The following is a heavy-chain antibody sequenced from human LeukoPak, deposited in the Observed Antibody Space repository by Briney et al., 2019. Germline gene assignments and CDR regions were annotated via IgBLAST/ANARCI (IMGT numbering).Heavy chain of an antibody. J-gene: IGHJ4*02. CDR3: AKDGFYSGDGCYPNFFDC. CDR2: ISNDGSNK. V-gene: IGHV3-30*18. CDR1: GFIFSHYA. D-gene: IGHD2-15*01. Sequence: PGRSLRLSCAASGFIFSHYAMHWVRQAPGKGLEWVAVISNDGSNKYSADFVKGRFIISRDNSKNMLYLQMNSLRVDDTAFYYCAKDGFYSGDGCYPNFFDCWGQGTQVTVSS.